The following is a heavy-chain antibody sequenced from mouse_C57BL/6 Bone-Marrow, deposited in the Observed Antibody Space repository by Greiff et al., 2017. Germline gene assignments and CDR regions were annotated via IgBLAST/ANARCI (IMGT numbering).Heavy chain of an antibody. V-gene: IGHV1-55*01. CDR2: IYPGSGST. Sequence: VQLQQPGAELVKPGASVTISCKASGYPFTSYWITWVKQRPGQGLEWIGDIYPGSGSTNYNEKFKSKATMTVDTSSRTAYMQLSSLPSEDSAVYYYARNYTGNAMDYWGQGTSVTVSS. CDR3: ARNYTGNAMDY. D-gene: IGHD1-1*01. CDR1: GYPFTSYW. J-gene: IGHJ4*01.